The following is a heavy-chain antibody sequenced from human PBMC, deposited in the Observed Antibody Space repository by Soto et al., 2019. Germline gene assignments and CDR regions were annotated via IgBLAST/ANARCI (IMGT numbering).Heavy chain of an antibody. J-gene: IGHJ4*02. V-gene: IGHV5-10-1*01. CDR1: GYMFPIYH. CDR2: IDPSDSRT. CDR3: ARHDSKGDFDF. Sequence: GESLKISCEASGYMFPIYHISWVRQMPGKGLEWVGKIDPSDSRTMYRPSSQARITISVDKSINTAYLEWGRLKASDTAMYYWARHDSKGDFDFWRQGTQVTVSA. D-gene: IGHD2-21*02.